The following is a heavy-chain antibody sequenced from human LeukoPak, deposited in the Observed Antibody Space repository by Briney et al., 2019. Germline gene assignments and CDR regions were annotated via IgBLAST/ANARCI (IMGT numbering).Heavy chain of an antibody. CDR1: GFTFSSYA. Sequence: GGSLRLSCAASGFTFSSYAMSWVRQAPGKGLEWVSVIYSGGSTYYADSVKGRFTISRDNSKNTLYLQMYSLRAEDTAVYYCARVRRDGYSFDYWGQGTLVTVSS. CDR3: ARVRRDGYSFDY. J-gene: IGHJ4*02. CDR2: IYSGGST. D-gene: IGHD5-24*01. V-gene: IGHV3-66*01.